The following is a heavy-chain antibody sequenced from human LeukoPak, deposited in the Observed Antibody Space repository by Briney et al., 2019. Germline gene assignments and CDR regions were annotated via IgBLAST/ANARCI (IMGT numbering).Heavy chain of an antibody. Sequence: GGSLRLSCAASGFTFSSYSMNWVRQAPGKGLEWVSSISSGSSYIYYADSVKGRFTISRDNAKNSLYLQMNSLRADDTAVYYCVTDLQGNYWGQGTLVTVSS. CDR2: ISSGSSYI. D-gene: IGHD3-10*01. J-gene: IGHJ4*02. CDR3: VTDLQGNY. V-gene: IGHV3-21*01. CDR1: GFTFSSYS.